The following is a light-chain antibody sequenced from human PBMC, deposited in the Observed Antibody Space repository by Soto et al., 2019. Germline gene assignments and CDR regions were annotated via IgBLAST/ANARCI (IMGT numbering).Light chain of an antibody. J-gene: IGKJ1*01. Sequence: EIVLTQSPGTLSLSPGEGATLSCRAGQSIGGNFLAWYQQRRGQAPRLLIHGASNRATGIPDRFSGSGSGTDFTLTITRLEPEDFAVYYCQQYGGSPRTFGQGTKVDIK. CDR1: QSIGGNF. CDR2: GAS. V-gene: IGKV3-20*01. CDR3: QQYGGSPRT.